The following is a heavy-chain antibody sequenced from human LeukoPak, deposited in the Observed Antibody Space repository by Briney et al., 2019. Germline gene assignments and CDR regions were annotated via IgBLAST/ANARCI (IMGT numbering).Heavy chain of an antibody. CDR1: GFTFSSYA. Sequence: PGGSLRLSCAASGFTFSSYAMSWVRQAPGKGLEWVSGISGSGASTYYADSVKGRFTISRDNSKSTLYLQMNSLRAEDTAVYSCAKETDYNYIYYFDYWGQGTLVTVSS. V-gene: IGHV3-23*01. D-gene: IGHD5-24*01. J-gene: IGHJ4*02. CDR3: AKETDYNYIYYFDY. CDR2: ISGSGAST.